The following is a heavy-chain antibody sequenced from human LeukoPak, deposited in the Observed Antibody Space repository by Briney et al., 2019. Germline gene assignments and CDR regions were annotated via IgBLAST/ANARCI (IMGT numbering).Heavy chain of an antibody. Sequence: PSETLSLTCSVSGYSISSGYYWGWIRQSPGKRLEWIGTVYHSGTTYYNPSLQSRVIMSVDTSKNQFSLKVTSVTAADTAVYYCVREVAAPSDWFDPWGQGTLVTVSS. CDR1: GYSISSGYY. CDR2: VYHSGTT. CDR3: VREVAAPSDWFDP. D-gene: IGHD6-25*01. V-gene: IGHV4-38-2*02. J-gene: IGHJ5*02.